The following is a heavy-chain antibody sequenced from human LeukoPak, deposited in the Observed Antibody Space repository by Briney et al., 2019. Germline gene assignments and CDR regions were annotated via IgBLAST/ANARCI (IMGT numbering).Heavy chain of an antibody. Sequence: SETLSLTCAVYGGSFTGYYWSWIRQSPGKGLEWIGKISHSGSTNYNPSLKSRVTISVDTSKNQFSLKLSSVTAADTAVYYCARRASRYCSGGSCYGAPFHYFDYWGQGTLVTVSS. J-gene: IGHJ4*02. CDR3: ARRASRYCSGGSCYGAPFHYFDY. CDR2: ISHSGST. D-gene: IGHD2-15*01. CDR1: GGSFTGYY. V-gene: IGHV4-34*01.